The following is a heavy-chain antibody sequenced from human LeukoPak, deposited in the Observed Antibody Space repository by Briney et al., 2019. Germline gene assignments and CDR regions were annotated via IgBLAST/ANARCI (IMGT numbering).Heavy chain of an antibody. CDR3: AKDSAYYYDSSGYYYD. CDR1: GFTFSSYA. CDR2: ISGSGGST. Sequence: PGRSLRLSCAASGFTFSSYAMSWVRQAPGKGLEWVSAISGSGGSTYYADSVKGRFTISRDNSKNTLYLQMNSLRAEDTAVYYCAKDSAYYYDSSGYYYDWGQGTLVTVSS. J-gene: IGHJ4*02. V-gene: IGHV3-23*01. D-gene: IGHD3-22*01.